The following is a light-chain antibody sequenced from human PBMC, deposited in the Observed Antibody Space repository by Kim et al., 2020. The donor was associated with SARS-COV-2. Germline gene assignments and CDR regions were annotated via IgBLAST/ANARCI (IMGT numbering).Light chain of an antibody. CDR2: RAS. V-gene: IGKV1-5*03. CDR3: QEHFSYSPA. Sequence: YASIGDRVTITCRASESISSWLAWYQQRPGKAPKLLIHRASTLQSGVPSRFTGSGSGTDFTLTISSLQPDDFATYYCQEHFSYSPAFGQGTKVDIK. J-gene: IGKJ1*01. CDR1: ESISSW.